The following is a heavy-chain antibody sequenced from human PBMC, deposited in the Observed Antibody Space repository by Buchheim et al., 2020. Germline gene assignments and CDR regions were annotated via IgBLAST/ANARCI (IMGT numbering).Heavy chain of an antibody. CDR2: INPRDSET. D-gene: IGHD1-14*01. V-gene: IGHV5-51*03. J-gene: IGHJ4*02. CDR3: AREPGPQENNF. CDR1: EYGFSTYW. Sequence: DVHLVQSGAEVKKPGESLKISCKDSEYGFSTYWIGWVRQVPGEGLEWMGIINPRDSETRYSPSFQGHVTISVDKSLTTAYLQWTRLETSDSAMYYCAREPGPQENNFWGQGTL.